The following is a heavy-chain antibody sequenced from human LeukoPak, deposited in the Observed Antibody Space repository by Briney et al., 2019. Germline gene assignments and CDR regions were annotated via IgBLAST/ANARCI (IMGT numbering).Heavy chain of an antibody. V-gene: IGHV3-49*04. CDR2: IRSRAYGCTP. CDR1: GFTFGDFA. D-gene: IGHD4-11*01. J-gene: IGHJ4*02. Sequence: GGSLRLSCTASGFTFGDFAMNWVRQAPGKGLEWVGFIRSRAYGCTPEYAASVKGKFSISRDDSEGIAYLQMNGLKTDDTAVYYCTRSKTTLTTYLDYWGQGILVTVSS. CDR3: TRSKTTLTTYLDY.